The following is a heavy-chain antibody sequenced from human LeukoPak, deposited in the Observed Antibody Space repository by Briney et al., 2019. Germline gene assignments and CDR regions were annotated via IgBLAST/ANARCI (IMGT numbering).Heavy chain of an antibody. D-gene: IGHD2-8*01. J-gene: IGHJ6*02. CDR3: AVLHYYAMDV. Sequence: GGSLRLSCATSRFTLSTYWMSWVRQAPGKGLEWVAHIKQDGSQEYYVDSVKGRFTISRDSAKNSLYLQMNSLRGEDAALYYCAVLHYYAMDVWGQGTTVTVSS. CDR2: IKQDGSQE. CDR1: RFTLSTYW. V-gene: IGHV3-7*03.